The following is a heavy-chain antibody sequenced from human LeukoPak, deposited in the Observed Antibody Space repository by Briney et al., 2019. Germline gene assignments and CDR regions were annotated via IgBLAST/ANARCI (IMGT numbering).Heavy chain of an antibody. CDR2: IHSSRST. Sequence: PSETLSLTCTVSGGSISSGGYYWSWIRQHPGRALEWIGHIHSSRSTTYHPSLKSRVTMSVDTSKNQVSLRLTSVTAADTAVYWCARQTTRYSYYDPWGQGALVTVSS. J-gene: IGHJ5*02. D-gene: IGHD3-16*02. CDR3: ARQTTRYSYYDP. V-gene: IGHV4-61*08. CDR1: GGSISSGGYY.